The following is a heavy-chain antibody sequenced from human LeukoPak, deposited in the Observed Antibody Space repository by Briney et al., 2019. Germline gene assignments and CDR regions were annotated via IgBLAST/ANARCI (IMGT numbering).Heavy chain of an antibody. J-gene: IGHJ4*02. Sequence: PSETLSLTCTVSGGSISSSSSYWGWIRQPPGKGLEWIGSIYYSGSTYYSPSFKSRVTISVDTSKNQFSLKLNSLTAADTAVYYCARAGNSGWYYFDYWGQGTLVTVSS. V-gene: IGHV4-39*01. D-gene: IGHD6-19*01. CDR3: ARAGNSGWYYFDY. CDR1: GGSISSSSSY. CDR2: IYYSGST.